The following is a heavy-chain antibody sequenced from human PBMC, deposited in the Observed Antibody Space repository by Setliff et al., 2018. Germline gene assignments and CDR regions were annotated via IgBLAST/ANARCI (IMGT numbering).Heavy chain of an antibody. D-gene: IGHD3-22*01. V-gene: IGHV1-18*01. CDR3: ARINFYVSSGHYYAPDY. CDR2: ISAYSGNT. Sequence: ASVKVSCKAYGYSFSDSAVNWVRQAPGQGLEWVGWISAYSGNTYHAQKLHGRLTLTTDTSTSTAYMELRSLRSDDSAVYYCARINFYVSSGHYYAPDYWGQGTLVTVSS. CDR1: GYSFSDSA. J-gene: IGHJ4*02.